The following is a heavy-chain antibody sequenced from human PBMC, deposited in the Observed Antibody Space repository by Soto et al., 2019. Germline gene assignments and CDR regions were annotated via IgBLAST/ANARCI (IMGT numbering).Heavy chain of an antibody. D-gene: IGHD3-10*01. CDR3: AYNYGLDV. Sequence: QVQLVESGGGVVQPGRSLRLSCAASGFTFSGYKMHWVRQAPGKGLEWVAVVSEDGNNKYYADSVRGRFTISRDNSRTTLSLQMNSLTTEDTAVYYCAYNYGLDVWGQGTLVTVSS. CDR2: VSEDGNNK. J-gene: IGHJ6*02. CDR1: GFTFSGYK. V-gene: IGHV3-30-3*01.